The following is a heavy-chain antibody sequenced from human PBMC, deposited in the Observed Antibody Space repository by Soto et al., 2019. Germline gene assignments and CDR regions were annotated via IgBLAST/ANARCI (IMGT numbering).Heavy chain of an antibody. CDR3: ARASVYCISTSCPNWFDP. J-gene: IGHJ5*02. D-gene: IGHD2-2*01. CDR1: GYTFTSYD. V-gene: IGHV1-8*01. Sequence: QVQLVQSGAEVKKPGASVKVSCKASGYTFTSYDINWVRQATGQGLEWMGWMNPNSGNTGYAQKVQVRSTMTRNTSLSTAYMELCSLRSEDKGVYYGARASVYCISTSCPNWFDPWGQGTLVTVSS. CDR2: MNPNSGNT.